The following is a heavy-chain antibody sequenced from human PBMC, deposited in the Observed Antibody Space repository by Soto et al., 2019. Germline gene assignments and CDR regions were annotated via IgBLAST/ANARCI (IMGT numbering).Heavy chain of an antibody. J-gene: IGHJ4*02. D-gene: IGHD2-2*01. CDR1: GGSISSGGYY. CDR2: IYYSGST. CDR3: ARSPTQLTADV. Sequence: SETLSLTCTVSGGSISSGGYYWSWIRQHPGKGLEWIGYIYYSGSTYYNPSLKSRVTISVDTSKNQFSLKLSSVTAADTAVYYCARSPTQLTADVWCQGTLVTVSS. V-gene: IGHV4-31*03.